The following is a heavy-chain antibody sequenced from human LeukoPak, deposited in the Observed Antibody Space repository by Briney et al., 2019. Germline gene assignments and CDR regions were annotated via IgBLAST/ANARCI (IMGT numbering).Heavy chain of an antibody. D-gene: IGHD6-6*01. CDR1: GGTFSSYA. CDR3: AALLIRYSSSSELDY. J-gene: IGHJ4*02. V-gene: IGHV1-69*06. CDR2: IIPIFGTA. Sequence: GSSVKVSCKASGGTFSSYAISWVRQAPGQGLEWMGGIIPIFGTANYARKFQGRVTITADKSTSTAYMELSSLRSEDTAVYYCAALLIRYSSSSELDYWGQGTLVTVSS.